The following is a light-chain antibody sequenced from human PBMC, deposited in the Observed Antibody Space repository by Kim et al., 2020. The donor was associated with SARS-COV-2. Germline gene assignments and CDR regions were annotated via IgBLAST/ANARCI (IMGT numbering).Light chain of an antibody. CDR2: KDN. V-gene: IGLV3-27*01. CDR1: VLARKY. J-gene: IGLJ3*02. CDR3: YIHWL. Sequence: SYELTQPSSVSVSPGQTARITCSGDVLARKYARWFQQKPGQAPVLVIYKDNERPSGIPERFSGSTSGTTVTLTISGAQVEDEADYYCYIHWLFGGGTQLTVL.